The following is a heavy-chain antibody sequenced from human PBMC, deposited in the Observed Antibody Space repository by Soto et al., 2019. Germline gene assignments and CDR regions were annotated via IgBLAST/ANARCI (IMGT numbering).Heavy chain of an antibody. V-gene: IGHV3-23*01. CDR3: AKGEKAQSRWLRWGRNYYYMDV. CDR2: ISGSGGST. CDR1: GFTFSSYA. D-gene: IGHD5-12*01. J-gene: IGHJ6*03. Sequence: GESLKISCAASGFTFSSYAMSWVRQAPGKGLEWVSAISGSGGSTYYADSVKGRFTISRDNSKNTLYLQMNSLRAEDTAVYYCAKGEKAQSRWLRWGRNYYYMDVWGKGTTVTVSS.